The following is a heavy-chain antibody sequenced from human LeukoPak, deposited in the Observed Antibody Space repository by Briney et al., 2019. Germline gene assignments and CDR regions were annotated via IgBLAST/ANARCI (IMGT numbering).Heavy chain of an antibody. J-gene: IGHJ4*02. V-gene: IGHV4-30-4*08. D-gene: IGHD3-3*01. Sequence: SETPSLTCTVSGGSISSGDYYWSWIRQPPGKGLEWIGYIYYSGSTYYNPSLKSRVTISVDTSKNQFSLKLSSVTAADTAVYYCARDRGIFGVVIFDYWGQGTLVTVSS. CDR3: ARDRGIFGVVIFDY. CDR1: GGSISSGDYY. CDR2: IYYSGST.